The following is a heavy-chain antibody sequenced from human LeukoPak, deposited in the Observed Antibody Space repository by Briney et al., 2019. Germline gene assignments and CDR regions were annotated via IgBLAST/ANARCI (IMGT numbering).Heavy chain of an antibody. Sequence: ASVKVSCKASGYTFTSYYMHWVRQAPGQGLEWMGIINPSDGSTSYAQKFQGRVTMTRDMSTSTVYMELSSLRSEDTAVYYCAREPLSRILVFYYYYYMDVWGKGTTVTVSS. CDR2: INPSDGST. V-gene: IGHV1-46*01. CDR1: GYTFTSYY. CDR3: AREPLSRILVFYYYYYMDV. J-gene: IGHJ6*03. D-gene: IGHD2-15*01.